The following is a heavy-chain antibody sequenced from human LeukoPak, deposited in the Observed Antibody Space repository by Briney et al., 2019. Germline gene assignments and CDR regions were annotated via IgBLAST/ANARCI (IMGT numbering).Heavy chain of an antibody. D-gene: IGHD3-10*01. CDR2: INPNSGGT. J-gene: IGHJ3*02. Sequence: ASVKVSCKASGYTFTGYYMHWVRQAPGRGLEWMGRINPNSGGTNYAQKFQGRVTMTRDTSISTAYMELSRLRSDDTAVYYCASGLWFGGNDAFDIWGQGTMVTVSS. CDR1: GYTFTGYY. CDR3: ASGLWFGGNDAFDI. V-gene: IGHV1-2*06.